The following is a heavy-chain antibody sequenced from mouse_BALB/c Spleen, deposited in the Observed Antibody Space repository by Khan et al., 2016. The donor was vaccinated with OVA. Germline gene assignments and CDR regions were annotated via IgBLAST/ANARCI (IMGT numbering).Heavy chain of an antibody. CDR1: GFSLSDYG. CDR3: AKGVWSYYYTLDY. CDR2: IWGGGST. V-gene: IGHV2-6-5*01. J-gene: IGHJ4*01. Sequence: QVQLKESGPGLVAPSQNLSITCTVSGFSLSDYGVSWIRQPPGKGLEWLGVIWGGGSTCYNSALKSRLNISKDNSKSQVFLKMSSLQSDDTAMFYCAKGVWSYYYTLDYWGQGTSVTVSS.